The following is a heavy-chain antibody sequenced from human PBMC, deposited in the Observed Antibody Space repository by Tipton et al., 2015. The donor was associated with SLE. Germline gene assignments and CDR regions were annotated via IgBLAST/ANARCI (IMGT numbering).Heavy chain of an antibody. D-gene: IGHD2-15*01. Sequence: GSLRLSCAASGFTFSRYGMNWVRQAPGKGLEWVANIKQDGSEKCYVDSVKGRFTISRDNAKNSLYLQMNSLRAEDTAVYYCASYSWAGTRFDYWGQGTLVTVSS. V-gene: IGHV3-7*01. CDR3: ASYSWAGTRFDY. J-gene: IGHJ4*02. CDR2: IKQDGSEK. CDR1: GFTFSRYG.